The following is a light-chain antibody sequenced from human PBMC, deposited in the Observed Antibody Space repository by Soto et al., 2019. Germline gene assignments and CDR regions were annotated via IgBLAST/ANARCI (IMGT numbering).Light chain of an antibody. Sequence: QSVLTQPPSVSGAPGQRVTISCTGSRSNIGASYDVHWYQHLPGTAPKLLIYGNNNRPSGVPDRFSGSKSGTSASLAITGLQADDEADYYCQSYDRSLSGWLFGGGTKLTVL. J-gene: IGLJ2*01. V-gene: IGLV1-40*01. CDR3: QSYDRSLSGWL. CDR1: RSNIGASYD. CDR2: GNN.